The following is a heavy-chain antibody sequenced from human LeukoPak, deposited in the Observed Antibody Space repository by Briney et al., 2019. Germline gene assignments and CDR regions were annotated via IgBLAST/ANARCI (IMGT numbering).Heavy chain of an antibody. Sequence: GGSLRLSCAASGFTFDDYAMHWVRQAPGKGLEWVSGISWNSGSIGCADSVKGRFTISRDNAKNSLYLQMNSLRAEDTALYYCAKDMGPLGYCSSTSCYSIAFDIWGQGTMVTVSS. D-gene: IGHD2-2*03. CDR1: GFTFDDYA. CDR3: AKDMGPLGYCSSTSCYSIAFDI. V-gene: IGHV3-9*01. CDR2: ISWNSGSI. J-gene: IGHJ3*02.